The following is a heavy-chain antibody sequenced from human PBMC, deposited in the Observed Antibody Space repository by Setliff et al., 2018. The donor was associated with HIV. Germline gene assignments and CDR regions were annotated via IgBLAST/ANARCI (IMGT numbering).Heavy chain of an antibody. V-gene: IGHV1-69*10. D-gene: IGHD2-8*01. CDR3: AKGPNFEDAFDI. CDR1: GGTFSNYA. Sequence: GASVKVSCKASGGTFSNYAFSWVRQAPGQGLEWMGGLIPIVDITKSTQKFRDRVTFTADESTKTAQMELSGLTFGDTAVYYCAKGPNFEDAFDIWGQGTVVTVS. J-gene: IGHJ3*02. CDR2: LIPIVDIT.